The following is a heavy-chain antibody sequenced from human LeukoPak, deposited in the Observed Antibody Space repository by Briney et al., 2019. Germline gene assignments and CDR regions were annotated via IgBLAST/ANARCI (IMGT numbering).Heavy chain of an antibody. D-gene: IGHD3-9*01. Sequence: PGGSLRLSCAASGFTFSSYGMHWVRQAPGKGLEWVAVISYDGSNKYYADSVKGRFTISRDNSKNSLYLQMNSLRAEDTAVYYCARDGVYYDILTGFDYWGQGTLVTVSS. CDR1: GFTFSSYG. CDR2: ISYDGSNK. J-gene: IGHJ4*02. V-gene: IGHV3-30*03. CDR3: ARDGVYYDILTGFDY.